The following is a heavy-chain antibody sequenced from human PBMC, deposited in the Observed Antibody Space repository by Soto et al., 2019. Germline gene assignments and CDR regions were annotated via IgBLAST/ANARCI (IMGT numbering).Heavy chain of an antibody. V-gene: IGHV4-59*01. Sequence: SETLSLACTVSGGSISSYYWSWIRQPPGKGLEWIGYIYYSGSTNYNPSLKSRVTISVDTSKNQFSLKLSSVTAADTAVYYCARALYYDFWGGPDAFAIWAQRTMVTVSS. CDR2: IYYSGST. CDR1: GGSISSYY. J-gene: IGHJ3*02. D-gene: IGHD3-3*01. CDR3: ARALYYDFWGGPDAFAI.